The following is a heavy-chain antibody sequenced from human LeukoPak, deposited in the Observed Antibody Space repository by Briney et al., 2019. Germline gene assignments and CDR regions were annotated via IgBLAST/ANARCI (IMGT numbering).Heavy chain of an antibody. CDR2: IWHDGSVE. J-gene: IGHJ6*03. D-gene: IGHD3-16*01. CDR1: GFMFSRLG. CDR3: AKEGDQFRGYLDA. V-gene: IGHV3-33*06. Sequence: GGSLRLSCAASGFMFSRLGMQWVRQAPGEGLEWVAMIWHDGSVEEYADCVKGRFTSSTDNSQNTLYLQMNSLRDDDTAVYYCAKEGDQFRGYLDAWGKGTTVTVSS.